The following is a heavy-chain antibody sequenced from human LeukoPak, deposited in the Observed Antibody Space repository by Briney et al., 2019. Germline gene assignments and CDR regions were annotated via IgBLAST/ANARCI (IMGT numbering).Heavy chain of an antibody. Sequence: SETLSLTCTVSGGSMSNYFWSWIRQPPGKGLEWIGYISYSGSTKYNPSLKSRLTVSVDTSKNQFSLKLRSVTAADTAVYYCARDGAGIAAAVYFDYWGQGTLVTVSS. D-gene: IGHD6-13*01. CDR1: GGSMSNYF. J-gene: IGHJ4*02. CDR3: ARDGAGIAAAVYFDY. V-gene: IGHV4-59*12. CDR2: ISYSGST.